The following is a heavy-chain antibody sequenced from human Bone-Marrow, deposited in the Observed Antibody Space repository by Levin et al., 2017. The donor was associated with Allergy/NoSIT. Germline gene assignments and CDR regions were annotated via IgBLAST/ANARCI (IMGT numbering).Heavy chain of an antibody. CDR1: GFTFSRYS. V-gene: IGHV3-48*02. J-gene: IGHJ4*02. Sequence: PGGSLRLSCAASGFTFSRYSMHWVRQAPGKGLEWVSYIIGSSTTINYADSVKGRFTISRDNARNSLYLQMNSLRDEDTAIYYCAKEDNLNARRALDYWGQGILVTVYS. CDR2: IIGSSTTI. CDR3: AKEDNLNARRALDY. D-gene: IGHD1-20*01.